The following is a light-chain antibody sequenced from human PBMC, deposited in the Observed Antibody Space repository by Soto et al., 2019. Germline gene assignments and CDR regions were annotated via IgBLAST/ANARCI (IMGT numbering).Light chain of an antibody. CDR3: SSYAGSDTYV. CDR2: EVS. CDR1: SSDVGGDNY. V-gene: IGLV2-8*01. J-gene: IGLJ1*01. Sequence: QSALTQPPSASGSPGQSVTISCTGTSSDVGGDNYVSWYQQHPGKAPKLMIYEVSKRPSGVPDRFSGSKSGNTASLTVSGLQGEDEADYYRSSYAGSDTYVFGSGTKVTVL.